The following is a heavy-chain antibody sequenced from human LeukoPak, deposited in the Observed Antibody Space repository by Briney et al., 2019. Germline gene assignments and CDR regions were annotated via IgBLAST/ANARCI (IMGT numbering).Heavy chain of an antibody. CDR2: INGDGGSA. V-gene: IGHV3-74*03. D-gene: IGHD2-21*02. CDR1: GFTPRNYW. Sequence: GSLRLSCAASGFTPRNYWMHWVCQTPGKGLLCVSRINGDGGSATYAGSVKGLMSIVRDNAKNTLYLLMNSLRAEDTAVYYGARVAYCGGDCYSLDYYYMDVGCNGTTVTVSS. J-gene: IGHJ6*03. CDR3: ARVAYCGGDCYSLDYYYMDV.